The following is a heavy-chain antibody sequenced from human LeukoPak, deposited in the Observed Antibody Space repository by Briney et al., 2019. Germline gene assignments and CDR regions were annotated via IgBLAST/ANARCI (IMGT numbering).Heavy chain of an antibody. J-gene: IGHJ4*02. D-gene: IGHD1-14*01. CDR3: TTDGGITIRPLFDF. Sequence: GGSLRLSCAASGITFTSAWMGWVRQVPGKGLEWVGRIKSKTDGGTTDYAAPVRGRFTISTDDSKITSYLQMNNLKIEDTAVYYCTTDGGITIRPLFDFWGQGTLVTVSS. V-gene: IGHV3-15*01. CDR2: IKSKTDGGTT. CDR1: GITFTSAW.